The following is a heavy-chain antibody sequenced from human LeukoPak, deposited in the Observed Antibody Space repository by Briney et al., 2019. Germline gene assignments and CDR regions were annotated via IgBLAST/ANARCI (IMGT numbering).Heavy chain of an antibody. CDR1: GGSISSGSYY. J-gene: IGHJ4*02. V-gene: IGHV4-39*01. D-gene: IGHD3-22*01. CDR3: ARSYYDSSGYYAIGY. Sequence: SETLSLTCIVSGGSISSGSYYWGWIRQPPGKGLEWIGSIYYSGSTYYNPSLKSRVTISVDTSKNQFSLKLSSVTAADTAVYYCARSYYDSSGYYAIGYWGQGTLVTVSS. CDR2: IYYSGST.